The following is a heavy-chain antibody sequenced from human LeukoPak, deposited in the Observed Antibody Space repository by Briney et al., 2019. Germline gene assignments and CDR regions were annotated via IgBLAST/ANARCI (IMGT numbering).Heavy chain of an antibody. J-gene: IGHJ4*02. CDR3: AREGMALVNFDY. D-gene: IGHD4-23*01. CDR1: GFTFSAYG. Sequence: GGSLRLSCAASGFTFSAYGMSRVRQAPGNGLKGFSGFSGSGGSTYYADTVKGRFTISRDNAKNTLYLQMNSLRGEDTAVYYCAREGMALVNFDYWGQGTLVTVSS. V-gene: IGHV3-23*01. CDR2: FSGSGGST.